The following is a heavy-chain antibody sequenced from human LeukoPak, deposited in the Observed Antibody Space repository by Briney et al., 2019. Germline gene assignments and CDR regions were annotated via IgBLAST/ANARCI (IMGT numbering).Heavy chain of an antibody. Sequence: GGSLRLSCAASGFIVSSNYMNWVRQAPGKGLEWVSVIYGGGNIYYADSVKGRFTISRDNSKNTLYLQMNSLRAEDTAVYYCARGAGYNYPYYFDYWGQGTLVTVSS. D-gene: IGHD5-24*01. V-gene: IGHV3-53*01. J-gene: IGHJ4*02. CDR2: IYGGGNI. CDR1: GFIVSSNY. CDR3: ARGAGYNYPYYFDY.